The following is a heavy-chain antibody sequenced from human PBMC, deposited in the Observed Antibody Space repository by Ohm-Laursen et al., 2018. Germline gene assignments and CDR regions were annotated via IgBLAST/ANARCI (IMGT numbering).Heavy chain of an antibody. CDR1: GGSFSGYY. D-gene: IGHD3-3*01. V-gene: IGHV4-34*01. J-gene: IGHJ6*02. Sequence: TLSLTCAVYGGSFSGYYWSWIRQPPGKGLEWIGEINHSGSTNYNPSLKSRVTISVDTSKNQFSLKLSSVTAADTAVYYCARGRDDSYYYYGMDVWGQGTTVTVSS. CDR2: INHSGST. CDR3: ARGRDDSYYYYGMDV.